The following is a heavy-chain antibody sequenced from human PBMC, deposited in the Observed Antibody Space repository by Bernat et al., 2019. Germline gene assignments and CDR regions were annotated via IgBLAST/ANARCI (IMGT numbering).Heavy chain of an antibody. CDR1: GFTFSSYS. J-gene: IGHJ3*02. V-gene: IGHV3-21*04. Sequence: EVQLVESGGGLVRPGGSLRLSCAASGFTFSSYSMNWVRQAPGEGLEWVSSISSSSTYIYYADSVMGRFTISRDNAKNSLYLQMSSLRAEDTAVYYCARERLPYDSSGIGDAFDIWGQGTMVTVSS. CDR3: ARERLPYDSSGIGDAFDI. CDR2: ISSSSTYI. D-gene: IGHD3-22*01.